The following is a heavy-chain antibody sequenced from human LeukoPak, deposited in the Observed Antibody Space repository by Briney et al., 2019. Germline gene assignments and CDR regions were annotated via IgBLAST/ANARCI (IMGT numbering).Heavy chain of an antibody. CDR1: GFTFSSYE. CDR3: AELGITMIGGV. J-gene: IGHJ6*04. D-gene: IGHD3-10*02. Sequence: GGSLRLSCAASGFTFSSYEMTWFRQAPGKGLEWVSSIGYSGSDTHYADSVKGRFTISRDNAKNSLYLQMNSLRAEDTAVYYCAELGITMIGGVWGKGTTVTISS. CDR2: IGYSGSDT. V-gene: IGHV3-21*01.